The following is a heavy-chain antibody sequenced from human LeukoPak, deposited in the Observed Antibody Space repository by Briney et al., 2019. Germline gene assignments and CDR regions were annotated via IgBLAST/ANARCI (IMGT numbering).Heavy chain of an antibody. CDR3: ARGPSGYHNT. CDR2: IFPSGGEI. CDR1: GFTFSTFA. V-gene: IGHV3-23*01. Sequence: GGSLRLSCAASGFTFSTFAMVWVRQPPGKGLEWVSSIFPSGGEIHYADSVRGRFTISRDNSKNTLYLQMNSLRAEDTAVYYCARGPSGYHNTGGQGTLVTVSS. J-gene: IGHJ4*02. D-gene: IGHD5-12*01.